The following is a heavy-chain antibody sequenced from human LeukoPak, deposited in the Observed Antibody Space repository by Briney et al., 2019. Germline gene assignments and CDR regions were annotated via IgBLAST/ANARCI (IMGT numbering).Heavy chain of an antibody. Sequence: GGSLRLSCAASGFTISSIHMVWVRQAPGKGLEWVSVTYTGGNSYYADSVKGRFIISRDISKNTLYLQMNSLRAEDSALYYCARGGRGSAAVVAPRSFDIWGQGTMVTVSS. J-gene: IGHJ3*02. D-gene: IGHD3-22*01. CDR2: TYTGGNS. CDR1: GFTISSIH. V-gene: IGHV3-53*01. CDR3: ARGGRGSAAVVAPRSFDI.